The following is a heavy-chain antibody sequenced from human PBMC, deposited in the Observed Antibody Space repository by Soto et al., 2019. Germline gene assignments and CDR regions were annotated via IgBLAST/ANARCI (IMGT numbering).Heavy chain of an antibody. D-gene: IGHD5-12*01. CDR3: AKALRRDGYNRVSLDY. CDR2: ISGSGGST. V-gene: IGHV3-23*01. J-gene: IGHJ4*02. Sequence: GGSLRLSCAASGFTFSSYAMSWVRQAPGKGLEWVSAISGSGGSTYYADSVKGRFTISRDNSKNTLYLQMNSLRAEDTAVYYCAKALRRDGYNRVSLDYWGQGTLVTVSS. CDR1: GFTFSSYA.